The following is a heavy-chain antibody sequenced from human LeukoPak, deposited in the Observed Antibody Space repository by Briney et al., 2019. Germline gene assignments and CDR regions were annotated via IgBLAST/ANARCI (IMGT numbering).Heavy chain of an antibody. V-gene: IGHV4-4*07. CDR1: GGSFSTYY. Sequence: PSETLSLTRTVPGGSFSTYYWSWIRQPAGKGLEWIGHIYTSGATNYNPSLKSRVTMSIDTSKNQFSLKLSSVTAADTAVYYCARDAKYYYGSRTYFFFEYWGQGTLLTVSS. CDR3: ARDAKYYYGSRTYFFFEY. CDR2: IYTSGAT. J-gene: IGHJ4*02. D-gene: IGHD3-10*01.